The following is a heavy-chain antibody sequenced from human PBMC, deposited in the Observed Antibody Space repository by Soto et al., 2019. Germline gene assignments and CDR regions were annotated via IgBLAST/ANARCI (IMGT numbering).Heavy chain of an antibody. CDR1: GFIFSNFG. CDR2: ISSDEKIK. V-gene: IGHV3-33*01. D-gene: IGHD6-6*01. CDR3: ARGLRSVLDY. J-gene: IGHJ4*02. Sequence: GGSLRLSCVSSGFIFSNFGMHWVRQAPGKGLEWVAVISSDEKIKQYADSVRGRFAISRDNSKNTLYLQMTSLRAEDTAIYYCARGLRSVLDYWGQGTLVTVSS.